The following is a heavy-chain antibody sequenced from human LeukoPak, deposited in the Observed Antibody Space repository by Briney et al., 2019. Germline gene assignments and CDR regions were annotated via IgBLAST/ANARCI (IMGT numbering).Heavy chain of an antibody. CDR2: INHSGST. CDR3: ARSYSSSWYDYYYYMDV. V-gene: IGHV4-34*01. D-gene: IGHD6-13*01. J-gene: IGHJ6*03. Sequence: SETLPLTRAVYGGSFSGYYWSWIRQPPGKGLEWIGEINHSGSTNYNPSLNSRVTISVDTSKNQFSLKLSSVTAADTAVYYCARSYSSSWYDYYYYMDVWGKGTTVTISS. CDR1: GGSFSGYY.